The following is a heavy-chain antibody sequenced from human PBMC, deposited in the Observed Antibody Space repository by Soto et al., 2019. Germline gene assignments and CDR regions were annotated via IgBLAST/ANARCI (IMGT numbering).Heavy chain of an antibody. J-gene: IGHJ6*02. CDR1: GYSFTDYH. CDR2: INPKSGGT. D-gene: IGHD2-8*01. Sequence: ASVKVSCKASGYSFTDYHIHWVRQAPGQGLEWLGRINPKSGGTSTAQKFQGWVTMTTDTSISTASMELTRLTSDDTAIYYCARGDSTDCSNGVCYFFYNHDTEVWG. CDR3: ARGDSTDCSNGVCYFFYNHDTEV. V-gene: IGHV1-2*04.